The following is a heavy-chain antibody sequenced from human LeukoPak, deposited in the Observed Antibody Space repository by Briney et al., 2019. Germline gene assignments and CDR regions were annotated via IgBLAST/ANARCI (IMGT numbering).Heavy chain of an antibody. J-gene: IGHJ4*02. CDR3: ARGAQPPTLGGVVFDY. CDR2: INPNSGGT. D-gene: IGHD3-16*01. V-gene: IGHV1-2*02. Sequence: ASVKVSCKASGYTFTGYYMHWVRQAPGQGLEWMGWINPNSGGTNYAQKFQGRVTMTRDTSTSTVYMELSSLRSEDTAVYYCARGAQPPTLGGVVFDYWGQGTLVTVSS. CDR1: GYTFTGYY.